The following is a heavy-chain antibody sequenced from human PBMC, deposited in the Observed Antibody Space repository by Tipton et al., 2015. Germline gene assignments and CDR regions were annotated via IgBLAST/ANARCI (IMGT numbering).Heavy chain of an antibody. J-gene: IGHJ5*02. CDR2: ISHSGST. D-gene: IGHD3-10*01. CDR1: TYSISRDSY. V-gene: IGHV4-38-2*02. Sequence: TLSLTCTISTYSISRDSYWGWIRQPPGKGLEWIGAISHSGSTYYNPSLRSRVTISRDTSKNQFSLQLNSVTPEDTAVYYCARDGSGSLSWFDPWGQGILVTVSS. CDR3: ARDGSGSLSWFDP.